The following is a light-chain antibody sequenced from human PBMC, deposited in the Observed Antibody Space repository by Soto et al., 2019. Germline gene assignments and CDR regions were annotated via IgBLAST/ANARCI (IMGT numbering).Light chain of an antibody. Sequence: QSALTQPASVSGSPGQSITISCTGTSSDVGNYDYVSWYQQLPGTAPKLLIFFSSHRPSGVPDRFSGSKSGSSASLAISGLQSEDEANYYCAAWDDSLNGVVFGGGTKLTVL. CDR2: FSS. CDR3: AAWDDSLNGVV. V-gene: IGLV1-44*01. CDR1: SSDVGNYDY. J-gene: IGLJ2*01.